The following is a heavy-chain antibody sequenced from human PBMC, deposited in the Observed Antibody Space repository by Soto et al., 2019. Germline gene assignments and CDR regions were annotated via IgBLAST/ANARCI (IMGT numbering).Heavy chain of an antibody. D-gene: IGHD6-13*01. J-gene: IGHJ4*02. Sequence: SETLSLTCTVSGGSISSYYWSWIRQPPGKGLEWIGYIYYSGSTNYNPSLKSRVTISVDTSKNQFSLKLSSVTAADTAVYYCAAQIDSSSWSPFDYWGQGTLVTVSA. V-gene: IGHV4-59*01. CDR3: AAQIDSSSWSPFDY. CDR1: GGSISSYY. CDR2: IYYSGST.